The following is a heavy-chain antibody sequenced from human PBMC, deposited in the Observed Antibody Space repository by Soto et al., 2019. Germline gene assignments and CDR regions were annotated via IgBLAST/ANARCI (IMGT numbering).Heavy chain of an antibody. CDR3: ARLYYYDSSGYYYGGTYNWFDP. CDR2: INAGNGNT. Sequence: GASVKVSCKASGYTFTSYAMHWVRQAPGQRLEWMGWINAGNGNTKYSQKFQGRVTITRGTSASTAYMELSSLRPEDTAVYYCARLYYYDSSGYYYGGTYNWFDPWGQGTLVTVSS. V-gene: IGHV1-3*01. J-gene: IGHJ5*02. D-gene: IGHD3-22*01. CDR1: GYTFTSYA.